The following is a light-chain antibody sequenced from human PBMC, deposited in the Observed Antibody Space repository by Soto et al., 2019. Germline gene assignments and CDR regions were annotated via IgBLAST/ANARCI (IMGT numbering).Light chain of an antibody. CDR1: QSVSSSY. J-gene: IGKJ1*01. V-gene: IGKV3-20*01. CDR2: GAS. Sequence: EIVLTQSPGTLSLSPGERATLSCRASQSVSSSYLAWYQQTPGQAPRLLIYGASSRATGIPDRFSGSGSGTDFTLTICRLVPEDFAVYYCQQYGSSFWTFGQGTKVDIK. CDR3: QQYGSSFWT.